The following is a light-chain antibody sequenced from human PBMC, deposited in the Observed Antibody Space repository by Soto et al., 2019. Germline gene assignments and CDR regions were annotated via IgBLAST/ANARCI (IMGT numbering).Light chain of an antibody. CDR3: QQANSFPLT. Sequence: DIQMTQSPSSLSASVGDRVTITCRASQAISSYLAWYQQKPGKVPELLIYSASTLQSGVPSRFSGSGSGTDFTLTISHLQPEDVATYYCQQANSFPLTFGGGTKVDIK. V-gene: IGKV1-27*01. CDR1: QAISSY. J-gene: IGKJ4*01. CDR2: SAS.